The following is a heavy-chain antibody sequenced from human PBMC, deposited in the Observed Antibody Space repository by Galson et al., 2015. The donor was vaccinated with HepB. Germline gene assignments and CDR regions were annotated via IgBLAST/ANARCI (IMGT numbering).Heavy chain of an antibody. CDR1: GFTFSGSA. CDR2: IRSKASGHAT. CDR3: TRLGDLSGYSSS. J-gene: IGHJ4*02. Sequence: SLRLSCAASGFTFSGSAIHWVRQASGKGPEWVGRIRSKASGHATEYTASLKGRFTISRDDSKNTAYLHMNSLKIEDTAVYYGTRLGDLSGYSSSWGQGTLVTVSS. V-gene: IGHV3-73*01. D-gene: IGHD2-2*01.